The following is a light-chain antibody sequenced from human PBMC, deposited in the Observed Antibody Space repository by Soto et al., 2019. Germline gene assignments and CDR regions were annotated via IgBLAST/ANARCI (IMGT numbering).Light chain of an antibody. V-gene: IGKV3-15*01. CDR3: QQYNTWPRT. CDR1: QSVSTN. CDR2: GAS. J-gene: IGKJ1*01. Sequence: EIVMTQSPATLSVAPGERATLSCRASQSVSTNFAWYQQRTGQAPRLLFYGASIRATAVPDRFTASGSGTELTLTISSLQSEDFAVYYCQQYNTWPRTCGQGTKVDIK.